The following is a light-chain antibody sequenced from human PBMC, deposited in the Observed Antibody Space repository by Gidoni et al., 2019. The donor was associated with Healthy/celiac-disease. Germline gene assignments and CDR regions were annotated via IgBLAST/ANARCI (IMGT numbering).Light chain of an antibody. CDR3: QQYDSTPLT. CDR1: QRVSSSY. J-gene: IGKJ1*01. Sequence: EIVSTQSAGTLSLSPGERATLSCRASQRVSSSYLAWYQQKPGQAPRLLIYGASSRATGVPDRFSGSGSGTDFTLTISRLQPEDFAVYYCQQYDSTPLTFGQGTKVEIK. CDR2: GAS. V-gene: IGKV3-20*01.